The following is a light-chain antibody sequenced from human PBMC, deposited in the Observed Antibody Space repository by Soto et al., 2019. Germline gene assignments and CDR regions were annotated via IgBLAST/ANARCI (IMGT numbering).Light chain of an antibody. CDR2: GAS. V-gene: IGKV1-17*01. Sequence: DIQMTQSPSSLSASVGDRVTSTCRARQGIRNDLGLYQQKPGKALKRLIYGASTLKSGVPSRFSGSGSVTEFTLTISSLQPEDFATYYGLQYNTYLWTFGQGTKVEIK. CDR3: LQYNTYLWT. J-gene: IGKJ1*01. CDR1: QGIRND.